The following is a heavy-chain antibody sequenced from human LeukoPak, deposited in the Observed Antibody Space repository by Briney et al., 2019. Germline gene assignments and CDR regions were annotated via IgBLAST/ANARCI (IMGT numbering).Heavy chain of an antibody. CDR3: ARGDNTIFGVVIIRSRFDP. CDR2: INHSGST. CDR1: GGY. D-gene: IGHD3-3*01. Sequence: SETLSLTCAVYGGYWSWIRQPPGKGLEWIGEINHSGSTNYNPSLKSRVTISVDTSKNQFSLKLSSVTAADTAVYYCARGDNTIFGVVIIRSRFDPWGQGTLVTVSS. J-gene: IGHJ5*02. V-gene: IGHV4-34*01.